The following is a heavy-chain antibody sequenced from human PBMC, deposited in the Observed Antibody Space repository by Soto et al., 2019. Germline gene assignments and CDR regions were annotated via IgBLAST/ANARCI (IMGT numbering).Heavy chain of an antibody. D-gene: IGHD3-16*01. J-gene: IGHJ4*02. CDR3: TRKESYGYDLDY. CDR2: IDPSDSNT. V-gene: IGHV5-10-1*01. Sequence: PGESLKISCKTSGYSFIGYWISWVRQMPGKGLEWVGRIDPSDSNTKYSPSFEGHVTTSVEKYTTTAYLQGSRLKASDTAMYYCTRKESYGYDLDYWGQGTLVTSPQ. CDR1: GYSFIGYW.